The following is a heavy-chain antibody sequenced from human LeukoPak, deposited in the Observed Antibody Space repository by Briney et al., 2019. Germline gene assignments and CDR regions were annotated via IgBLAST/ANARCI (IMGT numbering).Heavy chain of an antibody. CDR1: GGSISSSGYY. CDR2: IYYSGST. Sequence: PSQTLSLTCTVSGGSISSSGYYWSWIRQHPGKGLEWIGYIYYSGSTYYNPSLKSRVTISVDTSKNQFSLKLSSVTAADTAVYYCARERVGALFDYWGQGTLVTVSS. J-gene: IGHJ4*02. D-gene: IGHD1-26*01. V-gene: IGHV4-31*03. CDR3: ARERVGALFDY.